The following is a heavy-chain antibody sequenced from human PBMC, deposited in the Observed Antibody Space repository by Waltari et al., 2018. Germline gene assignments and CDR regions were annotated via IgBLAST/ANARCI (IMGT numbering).Heavy chain of an antibody. J-gene: IGHJ4*02. D-gene: IGHD5-12*01. V-gene: IGHV4-59*11. CDR3: ARVVGYPNYCDY. CDR1: GGSISSHY. CDR2: IYYSGGT. Sequence: QVQLQESGPGLVKPSETLSLTCTVSGGSISSHYWSWIRQPPGKGLEWIGYIYYSGGTNYTPAPESRVTISVDTSKNQFSLKLSSVTAADTAVYYCARVVGYPNYCDYWGQGTLVTVSS.